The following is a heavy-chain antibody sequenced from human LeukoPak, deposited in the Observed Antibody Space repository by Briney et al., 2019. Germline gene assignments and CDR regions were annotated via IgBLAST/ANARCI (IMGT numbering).Heavy chain of an antibody. D-gene: IGHD5-18*01. CDR2: VNTNTGNP. CDR3: ARVVQLWPYYYYYYMTS. V-gene: IGHV7-4-1*02. Sequence: GASVKVSCKASGYTFTAYYIHWVRQAPGQGLEWMGWVNTNTGNPTYAQGFTGRFVFSLDTSVSTAYLQISSLKAEDTAVYYCARVVQLWPYYYYYYMTSGAKGPRSPSP. J-gene: IGHJ6*03. CDR1: GYTFTAYY.